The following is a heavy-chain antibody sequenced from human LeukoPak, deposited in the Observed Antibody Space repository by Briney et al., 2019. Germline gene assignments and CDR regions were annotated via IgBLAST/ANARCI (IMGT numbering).Heavy chain of an antibody. CDR1: GFTFDHYS. Sequence: GGSLRLSCAASGFTFDHYSMHCVRQAPGKGLEWVSGICWNSGSIGYADSVKGRFTISRDNAKSSLNLQMNNLRAEDTAVYYCARAEGYDDTLTGYFKAYYFDYWGQGTLVTVSS. D-gene: IGHD3-9*01. V-gene: IGHV3-9*01. CDR3: ARAEGYDDTLTGYFKAYYFDY. J-gene: IGHJ4*02. CDR2: ICWNSGSI.